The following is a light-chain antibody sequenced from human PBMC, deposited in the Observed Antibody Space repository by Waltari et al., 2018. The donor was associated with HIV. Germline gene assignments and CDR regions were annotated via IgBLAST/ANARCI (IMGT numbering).Light chain of an antibody. CDR1: SNHIGSYS. Sequence: QSALTQEASVSGTAGQKVTLSCTGNSNHIGSYSVGWYQQIPHGAPKTVMFGNSLPSGSPDRFSGSKSGTTSSLTISGLQPEDEADYYCSTWDYSLSAHVFGTGTKVTVL. J-gene: IGLJ1*01. CDR2: GNS. CDR3: STWDYSLSAHV. V-gene: IGLV1-44*01.